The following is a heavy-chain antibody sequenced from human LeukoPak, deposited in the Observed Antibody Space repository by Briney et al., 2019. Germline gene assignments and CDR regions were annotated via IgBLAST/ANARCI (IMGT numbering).Heavy chain of an antibody. D-gene: IGHD6-13*01. Sequence: GGSLRLSCAASGFTFSSYWMHWVRQAPGKGLVWVSRINSDGSSTSYADSVKGRFTISRDNAKNTLYLQMNSLRAEDTAVYYCARDQFHRQLGALADYWGQGTLVTVSS. V-gene: IGHV3-74*01. CDR3: ARDQFHRQLGALADY. CDR2: INSDGSST. J-gene: IGHJ4*02. CDR1: GFTFSSYW.